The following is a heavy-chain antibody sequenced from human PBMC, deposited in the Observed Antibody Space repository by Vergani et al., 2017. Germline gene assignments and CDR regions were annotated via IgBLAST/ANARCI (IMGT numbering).Heavy chain of an antibody. D-gene: IGHD6-19*01. Sequence: EVQLVESGGGLVQPGRSLRLSCAASGFTFDDYAMHWVRQAPGKGLEWVSGISWNSGSIGYADSVKGRFTISRDNAKNSLYLQMNSLRAEDTALYYCAKDLAAVAEGFDYWSQGTLVTVSS. CDR3: AKDLAAVAEGFDY. J-gene: IGHJ4*02. CDR2: ISWNSGSI. V-gene: IGHV3-9*01. CDR1: GFTFDDYA.